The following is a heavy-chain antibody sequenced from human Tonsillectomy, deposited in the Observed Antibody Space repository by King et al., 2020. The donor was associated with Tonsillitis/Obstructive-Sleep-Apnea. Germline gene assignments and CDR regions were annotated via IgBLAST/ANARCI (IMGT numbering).Heavy chain of an antibody. CDR2: INPSGGST. CDR3: ARAKGGGYDRRGDAFDI. CDR1: GYTFTTYY. J-gene: IGHJ3*02. V-gene: IGHV1-46*01. Sequence: VQLVESGAEVKKPGASVKVSCKASGYTFTTYYMHRVRQAPGQGLEWMGIINPSGGSTSYAQKFQGRVTMTRDTSTSTVYMELSSLRSEDTAVYYCARAKGGGYDRRGDAFDIWGQGTMVTVSS. D-gene: IGHD5-12*01.